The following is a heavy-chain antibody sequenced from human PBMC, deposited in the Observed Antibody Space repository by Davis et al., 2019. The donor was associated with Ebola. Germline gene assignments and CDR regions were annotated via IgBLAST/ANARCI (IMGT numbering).Heavy chain of an antibody. V-gene: IGHV3-23*01. Sequence: GESLKISCAASGFTFSTYTMGWVRQAPGKGLEWVSDISGTLRSDDKTYYADSVKGRVTVSRDNAKNTLYLQMDSLRAEDTALYYCAKGYCGGDCLPVYDYWGQGILVTVSS. CDR3: AKGYCGGDCLPVYDY. J-gene: IGHJ4*02. CDR2: ISGTLRSDDKT. D-gene: IGHD2-21*01. CDR1: GFTFSTYT.